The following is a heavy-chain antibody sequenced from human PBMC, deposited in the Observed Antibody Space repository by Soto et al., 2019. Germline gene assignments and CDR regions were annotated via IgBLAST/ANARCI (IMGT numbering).Heavy chain of an antibody. CDR1: EFTFSLYS. Sequence: EVQLVESGGGLVQPGGSLRLSCAACEFTFSLYSRSWVRQAPGKGLEWVSYISRSSTGIHYADSVKGRFTISRDDATNSMHLQMNSLRDGDTAVYYCARAVTWGLDVWGQGTTVSISS. CDR3: ARAVTWGLDV. D-gene: IGHD3-10*01. J-gene: IGHJ6*02. CDR2: ISRSSTGI. V-gene: IGHV3-48*02.